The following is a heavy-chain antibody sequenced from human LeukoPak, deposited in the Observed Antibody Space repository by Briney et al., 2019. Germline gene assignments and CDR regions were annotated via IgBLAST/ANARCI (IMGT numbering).Heavy chain of an antibody. CDR2: IYYSGST. J-gene: IGHJ3*02. D-gene: IGHD5-24*01. CDR3: ARARMGTDAFDI. CDR1: GGSISSYY. V-gene: IGHV4-59*01. Sequence: SETLSLTCTVSGGSISSYYWSWIRQPPGKGLEWIGYIYYSGSTNYNPSLKSRVTISVDTSKNQFYLKLSSVTAADTAVYYCARARMGTDAFDIWGQGTMVTVSS.